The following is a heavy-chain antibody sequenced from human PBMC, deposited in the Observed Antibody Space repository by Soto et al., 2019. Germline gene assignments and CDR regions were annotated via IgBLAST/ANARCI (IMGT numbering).Heavy chain of an antibody. J-gene: IGHJ6*02. Sequence: EVQLLESGGGLVQPGGGSLRLSCAASGFTFSSYAMSWVRQSPGKGLEWVSAISTSGTSTYYADSVKGRFTISRDNSKNTLYLQMNSLRAEDTAVYYCAKVHTYYYSGMDVWGQGTTVTVSS. CDR2: ISTSGTST. CDR1: GFTFSSYA. V-gene: IGHV3-23*01. CDR3: AKVHTYYYSGMDV.